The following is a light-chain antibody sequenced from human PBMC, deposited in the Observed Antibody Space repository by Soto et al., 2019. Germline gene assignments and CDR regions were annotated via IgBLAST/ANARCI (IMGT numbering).Light chain of an antibody. Sequence: DIQMTQSPSSLSASVGDRVVITCRASQSISAYLNWYQHEPGKAPRLLISFASTLHSGVPSRFRGSGSGIDFTLSISTLQSEDFATYYCQQTYTSPATFGQGTKVDIK. CDR2: FAS. CDR1: QSISAY. CDR3: QQTYTSPAT. V-gene: IGKV1-39*01. J-gene: IGKJ1*01.